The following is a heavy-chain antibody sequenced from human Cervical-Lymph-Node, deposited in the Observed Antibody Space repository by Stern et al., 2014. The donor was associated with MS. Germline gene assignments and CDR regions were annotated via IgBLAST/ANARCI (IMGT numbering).Heavy chain of an antibody. Sequence: QVQLVQSGAEVKKPGAPVKASCKASGYTFTSFDFNWVRQAPGQGLEWMGGMNPNSGYTGYAKKFQGRLTMTRNTSITTAYMELSSLSSEDTAVYYCASCGGACSYHYYAMDVWGQGTTVTVSS. CDR3: ASCGGACSYHYYAMDV. J-gene: IGHJ6*02. CDR1: GYTFTSFD. D-gene: IGHD2-21*02. CDR2: MNPNSGYT. V-gene: IGHV1-8*01.